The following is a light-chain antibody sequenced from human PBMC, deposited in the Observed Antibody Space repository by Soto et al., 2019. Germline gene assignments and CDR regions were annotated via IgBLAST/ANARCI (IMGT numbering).Light chain of an antibody. CDR3: QKYNSAPWT. Sequence: DIQMTQSPSSLSASVGDRVTITCRASQGISNYLAWYQQKPGKVPKLLFYAASIFQSGVPSRFSGSGSGTDFTLTISSLQPEDVATYYWQKYNSAPWTFGQGTKVEIK. J-gene: IGKJ1*01. CDR2: AAS. CDR1: QGISNY. V-gene: IGKV1-27*01.